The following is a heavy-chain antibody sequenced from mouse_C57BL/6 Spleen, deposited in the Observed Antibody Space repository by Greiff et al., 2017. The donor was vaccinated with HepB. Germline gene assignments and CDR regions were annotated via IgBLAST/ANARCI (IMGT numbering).Heavy chain of an antibody. V-gene: IGHV1-26*01. Sequence: EVQLQQSGPELVKPGASVKISCKASGYTFTDYYMNWVKQSHGKSLEWIGDINPNNGGTSYNQKFKGKATLTVDKSSSTAYMELRSLTSEDSAVYYCANYDGTGADYWGQGTTLTVSS. J-gene: IGHJ2*01. CDR1: GYTFTDYY. CDR2: INPNNGGT. CDR3: ANYDGTGADY. D-gene: IGHD2-3*01.